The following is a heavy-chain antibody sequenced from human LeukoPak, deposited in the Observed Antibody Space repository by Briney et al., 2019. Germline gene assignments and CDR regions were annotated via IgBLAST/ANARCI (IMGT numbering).Heavy chain of an antibody. Sequence: PSETLSLTCTVSGGSISSYYWSWIRRPPGKGLEWIGYIYYSGSTNYNPSLKSRVTISVDTSKNQFSLKLSSVTAADTAVYYCARHTYGSGSFHDAFDIWGQGTMVTVSS. CDR1: GGSISSYY. D-gene: IGHD3-10*01. CDR3: ARHTYGSGSFHDAFDI. V-gene: IGHV4-59*08. J-gene: IGHJ3*02. CDR2: IYYSGST.